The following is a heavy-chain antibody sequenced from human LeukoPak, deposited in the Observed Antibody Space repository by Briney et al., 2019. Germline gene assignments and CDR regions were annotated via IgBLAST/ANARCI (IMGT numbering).Heavy chain of an antibody. CDR3: ARDALYGSGYYFDY. V-gene: IGHV4-4*09. CDR2: IYTSGST. J-gene: IGHJ4*02. D-gene: IGHD3-10*01. CDR1: GGSISSYY. Sequence: SETLSLTCTVSGGSISSYYWSWIRQPPGKGLEWIGYIYTSGSTNYNPSLKSRVTISVDTSKNQFSLKLSSVTAADTAVYYCARDALYGSGYYFDYWGQGTLVTVSS.